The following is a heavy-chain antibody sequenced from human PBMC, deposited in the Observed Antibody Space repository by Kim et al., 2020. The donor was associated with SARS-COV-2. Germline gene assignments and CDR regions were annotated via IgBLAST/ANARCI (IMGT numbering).Heavy chain of an antibody. CDR2: ISSSSSYI. D-gene: IGHD4-4*01. CDR1: GFTFSSYS. Sequence: GGSLRLSCAASGFTFSSYSMNWVRQAPGKGLEWVSSISSSSSYIYYADSVKGRFTISRDNAKNSLYLQMNSLRAEDTAVYYCARDLVSWPHTTGFDYWGQGTLVTVSS. CDR3: ARDLVSWPHTTGFDY. J-gene: IGHJ4*02. V-gene: IGHV3-21*01.